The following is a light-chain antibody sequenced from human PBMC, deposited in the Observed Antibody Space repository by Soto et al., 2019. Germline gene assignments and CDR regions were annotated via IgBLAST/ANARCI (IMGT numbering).Light chain of an antibody. J-gene: IGLJ2*01. CDR1: RSNIGSNA. Sequence: QSVLTQPPSVSGTPGQRVTISCSGSRSNIGSNAVNWYQQFPGAAPKLLIYTDSQRPSGVPDRISGAKSATSASLAISGLKSADEVFYYCATWDDSRKGRVFGGGTKLTVL. CDR2: TDS. V-gene: IGLV1-44*01. CDR3: ATWDDSRKGRV.